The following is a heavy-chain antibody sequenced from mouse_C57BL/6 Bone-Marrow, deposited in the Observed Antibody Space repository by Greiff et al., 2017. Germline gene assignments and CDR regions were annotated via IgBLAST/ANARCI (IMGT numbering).Heavy chain of an antibody. D-gene: IGHD1-1*01. CDR2: IYPGNSYT. J-gene: IGHJ2*01. Sequence: EVKLQESGAVLARPGASVKMSCKPSGYTFTSYWMHWVKQRPGQGLEWIGAIYPGNSYTCYNQKFKGQAKLTAVTSASTAYMELSRLTYADSAVDDCTRESRPSFDYWGQGTTRTVSS. CDR1: GYTFTSYW. V-gene: IGHV1-5*01. CDR3: TRESRPSFDY.